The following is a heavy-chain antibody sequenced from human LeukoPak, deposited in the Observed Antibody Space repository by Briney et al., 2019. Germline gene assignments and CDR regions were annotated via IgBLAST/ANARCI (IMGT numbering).Heavy chain of an antibody. CDR2: IYYSGST. CDR3: ARSAYYFTVTTFYFDY. J-gene: IGHJ4*02. Sequence: SETLSLTCTVSGGSISSYYWSWIRQPPGKGLEWIGYIYYSGSTNYNPSLKSRVTISVDKSKNQFSLKLSSVTAADTAVYYCARSAYYFTVTTFYFDYWGQGTLVTVSS. D-gene: IGHD4-17*01. V-gene: IGHV4-59*01. CDR1: GGSISSYY.